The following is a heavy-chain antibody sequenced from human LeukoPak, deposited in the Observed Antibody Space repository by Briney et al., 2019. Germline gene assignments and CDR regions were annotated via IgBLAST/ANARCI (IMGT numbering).Heavy chain of an antibody. Sequence: SGGSLRLSCAATGFIISDYWMSWVRQAPGKGREWVANIKGDGSEIYYVDSVKGRFTISRDNAKNSQYLQMSSLTAEDTAVYYCARLNRQWLAYDYWGQGALVTVSS. CDR1: GFIISDYW. CDR2: IKGDGSEI. CDR3: ARLNRQWLAYDY. V-gene: IGHV3-7*01. J-gene: IGHJ4*02. D-gene: IGHD6-19*01.